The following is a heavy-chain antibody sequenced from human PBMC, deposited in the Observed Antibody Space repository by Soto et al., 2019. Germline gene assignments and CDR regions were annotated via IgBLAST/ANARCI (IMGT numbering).Heavy chain of an antibody. V-gene: IGHV4-59*02. CDR2: MYYNGNI. D-gene: IGHD3-16*01. Sequence: SETLSLTCNVSGGSVTNYYWTWIRQSPEKGLEWIAYMYYNGNINYNPSLKSRVTISIDTSKNQFSLTLKSVTAADTAVYYCASGGNWFDPWGQGVLVTAS. CDR3: ASGGNWFDP. J-gene: IGHJ5*02. CDR1: GGSVTNYY.